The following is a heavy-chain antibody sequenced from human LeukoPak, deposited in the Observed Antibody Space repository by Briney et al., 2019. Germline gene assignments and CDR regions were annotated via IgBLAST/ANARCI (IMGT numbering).Heavy chain of an antibody. CDR1: GFTFSSYG. D-gene: IGHD3-10*01. CDR2: ISGNGGST. Sequence: GGSLRLSCAASGFTFSSYGMSWVRQAPGKGLEWVSTISGNGGSTYFADSVKGRFTISRDNSKNTLYLQMNSLRAEDTAVYYCAREGSGSYYMDVWGKGTTVIISS. J-gene: IGHJ6*03. CDR3: AREGSGSYYMDV. V-gene: IGHV3-23*01.